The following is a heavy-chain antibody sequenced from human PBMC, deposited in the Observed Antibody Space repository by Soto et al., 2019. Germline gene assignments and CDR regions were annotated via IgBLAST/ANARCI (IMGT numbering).Heavy chain of an antibody. D-gene: IGHD3-3*01. Sequence: GASVKVSCKASGHTFTSYDINWVRQATGQGLEWMGWMNPNSGNTGYAQKFQGRVTMTRNTSISTAYMELSSLRSEDTAVYYCARDGPLNDFWSGYYHYYYYMDVWGKGTTVTVSS. J-gene: IGHJ6*03. CDR2: MNPNSGNT. CDR1: GHTFTSYD. CDR3: ARDGPLNDFWSGYYHYYYYMDV. V-gene: IGHV1-8*01.